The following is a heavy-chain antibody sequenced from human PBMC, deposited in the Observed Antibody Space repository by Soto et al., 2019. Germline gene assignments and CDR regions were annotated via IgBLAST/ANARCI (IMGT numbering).Heavy chain of an antibody. CDR1: GGSISSGGYY. J-gene: IGHJ4*02. Sequence: SETLSLTCTVSGGSISSGGYYWSWTRQHPGKGLEWIGYIYYSGSTYYNPSLKSRVTISVDTSKNQFSLKLSSVTAADTAVYYCARTPGEEVLLWFGDGKYFEYWGQGTLVTVSS. CDR2: IYYSGST. CDR3: ARTPGEEVLLWFGDGKYFEY. D-gene: IGHD3-10*01. V-gene: IGHV4-31*03.